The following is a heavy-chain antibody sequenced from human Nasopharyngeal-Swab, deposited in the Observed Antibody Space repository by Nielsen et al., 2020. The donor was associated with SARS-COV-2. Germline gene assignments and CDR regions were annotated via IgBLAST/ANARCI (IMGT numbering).Heavy chain of an antibody. CDR2: IYYSGST. CDR3: ARAYSSSWYDY. V-gene: IGHV4-39*07. Sequence: SEILSLTCTVSGGSISSSSYYWGWIRQPPGKGLEWIGSIYYSGSTYYNPSLKSRVTISVDTSKNQFSLKLSSVTAADTAVYYCARAYSSSWYDYWGQGTLVTVSS. CDR1: GGSISSSSYY. D-gene: IGHD6-13*01. J-gene: IGHJ4*02.